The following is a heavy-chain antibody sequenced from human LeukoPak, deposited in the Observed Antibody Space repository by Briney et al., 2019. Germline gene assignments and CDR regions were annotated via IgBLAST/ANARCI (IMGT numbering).Heavy chain of an antibody. V-gene: IGHV3-48*01. D-gene: IGHD3-22*01. Sequence: GGSLRLSCAASGFTFSSYSMNWVRQAPGKGLEWVSYISSSSSTIYYADSVKGRFTISRDNAKNSLYLQMNSLRAEDTAVYYCAREGTMIVVVITANWFDPWGQGTLVTVSS. CDR1: GFTFSSYS. J-gene: IGHJ5*02. CDR3: AREGTMIVVVITANWFDP. CDR2: ISSSSSTI.